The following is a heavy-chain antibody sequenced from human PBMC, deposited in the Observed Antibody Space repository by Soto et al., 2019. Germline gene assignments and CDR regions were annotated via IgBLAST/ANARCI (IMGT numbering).Heavy chain of an antibody. CDR2: INWNGGST. J-gene: IGHJ4*02. D-gene: IGHD3-10*01. CDR1: GFTFDDYG. Sequence: EVQLVQSGGGVVRPGGSLRLSCAASGFTFDDYGMTWVRQAPGKGLELVSCINWNGGSTHYADSVKGRFTISRDNAKNSLYLQMNSLRADDTALYYCARGRSGDYDDYWGQGTLVTVSS. CDR3: ARGRSGDYDDY. V-gene: IGHV3-20*04.